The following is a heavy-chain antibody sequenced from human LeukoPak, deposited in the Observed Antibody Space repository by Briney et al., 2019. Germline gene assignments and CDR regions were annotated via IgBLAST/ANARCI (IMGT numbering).Heavy chain of an antibody. CDR2: INTVGSST. CDR1: GFTFSSYW. J-gene: IGHJ4*02. Sequence: GGSLRLSCAVSGFTFSSYWMHWVRQAPGKGLVWVSRINTVGSSTTYADSVKGRFTISRDNAKNTLYLQMNSLTAEDTAVYYCARDPVLDEYGGNSPYWGQGTLVTVSS. V-gene: IGHV3-74*01. D-gene: IGHD4-23*01. CDR3: ARDPVLDEYGGNSPY.